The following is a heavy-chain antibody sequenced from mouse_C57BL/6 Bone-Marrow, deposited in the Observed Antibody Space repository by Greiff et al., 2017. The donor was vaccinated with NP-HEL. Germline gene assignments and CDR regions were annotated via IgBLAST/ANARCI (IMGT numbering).Heavy chain of an antibody. CDR3: VRGITTVVAPYWYFDV. Sequence: DVHLVESGGGLVQPKGSLKLSCAASGFTFNTYAMHWVRQAPGKGLEWVARIRSKSSNYATYYADSVKDRFTISRDDSQSMLYLQMNNLKTEDTAMYYCVRGITTVVAPYWYFDVWGTGTTVTVSS. CDR2: IRSKSSNYAT. V-gene: IGHV10-3*01. J-gene: IGHJ1*03. D-gene: IGHD1-1*01. CDR1: GFTFNTYA.